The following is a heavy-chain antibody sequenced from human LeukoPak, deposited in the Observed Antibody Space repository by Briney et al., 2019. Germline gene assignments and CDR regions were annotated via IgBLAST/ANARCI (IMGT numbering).Heavy chain of an antibody. CDR2: INTSGGGT. CDR1: GFSFSSYA. J-gene: IGHJ4*02. CDR3: ARDNEYCTGGTCRLDY. V-gene: IGHV3-64*01. D-gene: IGHD2-15*01. Sequence: GGSLRLSCAASGFSFSSYAMCWVRQAPGKGLEYVSAINTSGGGTYYANSVRGRFTISRDNSKNTLYLQMGSLRAEDTAVYYCARDNEYCTGGTCRLDYWGQGALVTVSS.